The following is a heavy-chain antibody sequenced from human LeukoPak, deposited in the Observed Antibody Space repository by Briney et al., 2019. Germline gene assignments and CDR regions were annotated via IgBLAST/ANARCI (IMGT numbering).Heavy chain of an antibody. V-gene: IGHV3-21*01. D-gene: IGHD1-26*01. CDR3: ARDLSSGFDY. CDR1: GLTFSSYS. J-gene: IGHJ4*02. CDR2: ISSSSSYI. Sequence: PGRSLRLSCAASGLTFSSYSMNWVRQAPGKGLEWVSSISSSSSYIYYADSVKGRFTISRDNAKNSLYLQMNSLRAEDTAVYYCARDLSSGFDYWGQGTLVTVSS.